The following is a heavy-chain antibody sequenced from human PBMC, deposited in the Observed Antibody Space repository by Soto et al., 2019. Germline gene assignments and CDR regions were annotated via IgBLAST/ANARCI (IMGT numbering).Heavy chain of an antibody. V-gene: IGHV3-30*18. D-gene: IGHD1-26*01. Sequence: PGGSLRLSCAASGFTFSNYGMHWVRRAPGKGLEWVAVISYDGSNKYYADSVKGRFTISRDNSKNTLYLQMNSLRAEDTAVYYCAKDLGSGSYLFDAFDIWGQGTMVTVSS. CDR1: GFTFSNYG. CDR2: ISYDGSNK. J-gene: IGHJ3*02. CDR3: AKDLGSGSYLFDAFDI.